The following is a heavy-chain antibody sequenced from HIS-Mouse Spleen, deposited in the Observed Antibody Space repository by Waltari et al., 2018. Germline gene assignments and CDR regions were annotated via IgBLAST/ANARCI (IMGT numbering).Heavy chain of an antibody. J-gene: IGHJ3*02. CDR3: ASLRGGVTTVVHQRNDAFDI. CDR2: ISYDGSNK. V-gene: IGHV3-30*03. D-gene: IGHD4-17*01. Sequence: QVQLQQWGAGLLKPSETLSLTCAVYGGSFSGYYWSWIRQPPGKGLEGVAVISYDGSNKYDADSVKGRFTISRDNSKNTLYLQMNSLRAEDTAVYYCASLRGGVTTVVHQRNDAFDIWGQGTMVTVSS. CDR1: GGSFSGYY.